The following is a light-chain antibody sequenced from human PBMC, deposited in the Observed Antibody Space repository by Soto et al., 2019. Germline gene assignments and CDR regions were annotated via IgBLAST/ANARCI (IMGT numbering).Light chain of an antibody. CDR3: AAWDDSLSGPLVV. CDR1: SSNIGSNY. Sequence: QSVLTQPPSASGTPGQRVTISCSGSSSNIGSNYVYWYQQLPGTAPKLLIYRNNQRPSGVPDRFSGSKSGTSASLAISGLRSEDEAGYYCAAWDDSLSGPLVVFGGGTKVTVL. V-gene: IGLV1-47*01. J-gene: IGLJ2*01. CDR2: RNN.